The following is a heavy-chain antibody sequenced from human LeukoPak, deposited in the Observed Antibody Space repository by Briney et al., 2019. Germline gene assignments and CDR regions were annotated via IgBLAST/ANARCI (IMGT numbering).Heavy chain of an antibody. CDR2: MSYDGSNK. J-gene: IGHJ4*02. V-gene: IGHV3-30*03. Sequence: GGSLRLSCAASGFTFSSYGMHWVRQAPGKGLEWVAVMSYDGSNKYYADSVKGRFTISRDNSKNTLYLQMNSLRAEDTAVYYCAAYHPPDYWGQGTLVTVSS. D-gene: IGHD2-2*01. CDR3: AAYHPPDY. CDR1: GFTFSSYG.